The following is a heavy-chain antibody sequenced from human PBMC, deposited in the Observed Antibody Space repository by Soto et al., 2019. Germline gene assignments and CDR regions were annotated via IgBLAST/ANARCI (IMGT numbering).Heavy chain of an antibody. CDR2: IDWDDDK. J-gene: IGHJ4*02. V-gene: IGHV2-70*11. CDR3: ARIQHGSDSFDY. Sequence: SGPTLVNPTQTLTLTCTFSGFSLSTTAMCVSWIRQPPGKALEWLARIDWDDDKYYITSLKTRLTISKDTSKNQVVLTMTNMEPVDTATYYCARIQHGSDSFDYWGQGILVTVSS. D-gene: IGHD2-21*02. CDR1: GFSLSTTAMC.